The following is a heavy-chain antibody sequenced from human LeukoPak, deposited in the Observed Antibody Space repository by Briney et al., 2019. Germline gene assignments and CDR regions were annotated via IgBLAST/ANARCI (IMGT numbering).Heavy chain of an antibody. J-gene: IGHJ1*01. CDR1: GFIFTRYA. V-gene: IGHV3-23*01. CDR2: ISGSDGST. D-gene: IGHD6-6*01. CDR3: TKDRYSSSPNRYFQH. Sequence: QSGGSLRLSCAASGFIFTRYAMSWVRQPPGKGLEWLSAISGSDGSTYYADSVKGRFTISRDNSKNTLYLQMNSLRAEDTAVYYCTKDRYSSSPNRYFQHWGQGTLVTVSS.